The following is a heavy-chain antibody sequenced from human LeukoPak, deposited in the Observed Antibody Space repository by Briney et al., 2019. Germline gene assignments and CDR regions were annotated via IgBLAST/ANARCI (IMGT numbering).Heavy chain of an antibody. CDR1: GGSISSSSYY. CDR3: ARQASLLQDAFDI. V-gene: IGHV4-39*01. CDR2: IYYSGST. Sequence: SETLSLTYTVSGGSISSSSYYWGWIRQPPGKGLEWIGSIYYSGSTYYNPSLKSRVTISVDTSKNQFSPKLSSVTAADTAVYHCARQASLLQDAFDIWGQGTMVTVSS. D-gene: IGHD2-15*01. J-gene: IGHJ3*02.